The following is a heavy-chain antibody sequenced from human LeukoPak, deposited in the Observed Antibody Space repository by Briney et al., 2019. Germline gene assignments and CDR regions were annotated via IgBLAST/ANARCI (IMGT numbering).Heavy chain of an antibody. CDR3: ARSYDTHYYFDY. Sequence: GGSLRLSCAASGFTFSDYYMSWIRQAPGKGLEWVSYISSSTSTIYYADSVKGRFTISRDNAKNSLCLQMNSLRAEDTAVYYCARSYDTHYYFDYWGQGTLVTVSS. J-gene: IGHJ4*02. D-gene: IGHD3-9*01. CDR1: GFTFSDYY. CDR2: ISSSTSTI. V-gene: IGHV3-11*01.